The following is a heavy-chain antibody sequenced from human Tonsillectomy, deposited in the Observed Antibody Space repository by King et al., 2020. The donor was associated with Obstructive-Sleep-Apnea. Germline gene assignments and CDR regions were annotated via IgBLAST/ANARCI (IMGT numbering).Heavy chain of an antibody. Sequence: VQLVESGGGLVQPGRSLRLSCAASGFTFEDYAMHWVRQAPGKGLEWVSGISWNSGSIGYADSVKVRLTISRDNAQNSLYLQMNSLRAEDTALYYCAKDKSYGLGDAFDIWGQGTMVTVSS. V-gene: IGHV3-9*01. D-gene: IGHD5-18*01. CDR2: ISWNSGSI. CDR1: GFTFEDYA. J-gene: IGHJ3*02. CDR3: AKDKSYGLGDAFDI.